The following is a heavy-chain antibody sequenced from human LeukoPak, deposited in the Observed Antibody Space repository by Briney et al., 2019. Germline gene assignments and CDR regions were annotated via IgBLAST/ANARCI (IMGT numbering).Heavy chain of an antibody. CDR1: GGPFSGYY. V-gene: IGHV4-34*01. J-gene: IGHJ4*02. CDR3: VVLFRRGSGSYYIDY. D-gene: IGHD3-10*01. CDR2: INRSGST. Sequence: QSSETLSLTCAVYGGPFSGYYWSWIRQPPGKGLDGIGEINRSGSTNYNPSLKSRVTISVDTSKNQFSLKLRSVTAADTAAYYCVVLFRRGSGSYYIDYWGQGTLVTVSS.